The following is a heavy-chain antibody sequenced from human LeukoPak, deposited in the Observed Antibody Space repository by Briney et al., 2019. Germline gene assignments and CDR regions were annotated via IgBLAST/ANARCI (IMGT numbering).Heavy chain of an antibody. CDR2: IKEDESQK. V-gene: IGHV3-7*01. CDR1: GFTFSSYW. CDR3: ARSKTRERPVDP. D-gene: IGHD5-24*01. Sequence: GGSLRLSCAASGFTFSSYWMTWVRRAPGKGPEWVAHIKEDESQKYYVDSVKGRFTISRDNAKNSLYLQMNSLRGEDTAVYYCARSKTRERPVDPWGQGTLVTVSS. J-gene: IGHJ5*02.